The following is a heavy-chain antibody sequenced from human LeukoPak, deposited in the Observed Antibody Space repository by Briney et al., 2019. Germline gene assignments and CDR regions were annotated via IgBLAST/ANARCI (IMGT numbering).Heavy chain of an antibody. D-gene: IGHD6-19*01. CDR2: IYYSGST. V-gene: IGHV4-39*01. Sequence: SETLSLTCTVSGGSISSSSYYWGWIRQPPGRGLEWIGSIYYSGSTCYNPSLKSRVTISVDTSKNQFSLKLSSVTAADTAVYYCARLGIAVAGRLFDYWGQGTLVTVSS. CDR3: ARLGIAVAGRLFDY. CDR1: GGSISSSSYY. J-gene: IGHJ4*02.